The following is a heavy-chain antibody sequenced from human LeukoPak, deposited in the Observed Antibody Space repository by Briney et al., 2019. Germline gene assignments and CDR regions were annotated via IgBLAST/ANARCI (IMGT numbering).Heavy chain of an antibody. Sequence: PGGSLRLSCAASGNYWMHWVRQAPGKGLVWVSYINSDGSWTSYADSVKGRFTISKDNAKNTVYLQMNSPRAEDTAVYYCVSFYETYWGRGTLVTVSS. CDR1: GNYW. J-gene: IGHJ4*02. CDR3: VSFYETY. CDR2: INSDGSWT. D-gene: IGHD2/OR15-2a*01. V-gene: IGHV3-74*01.